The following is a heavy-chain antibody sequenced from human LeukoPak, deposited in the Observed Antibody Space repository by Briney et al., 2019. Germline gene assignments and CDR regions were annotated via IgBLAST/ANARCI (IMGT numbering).Heavy chain of an antibody. CDR3: ARGGNDLKYYDILTGYIY. Sequence: ASVKVSCKASGYTFTSYGISWVRQAPGQGLEWMGWISAYNGNTNYAQKLQGRVTMTTDTSTSTAYMELRSLRSDDTAVYYCARGGNDLKYYDILTGYIYWGQGTLVTVSS. V-gene: IGHV1-18*01. J-gene: IGHJ4*02. CDR2: ISAYNGNT. CDR1: GYTFTSYG. D-gene: IGHD3-9*01.